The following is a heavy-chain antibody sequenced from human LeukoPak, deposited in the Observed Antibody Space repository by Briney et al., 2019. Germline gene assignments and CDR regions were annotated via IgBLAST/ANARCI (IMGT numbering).Heavy chain of an antibody. V-gene: IGHV4-39*01. J-gene: IGHJ4*02. CDR2: ISYSGNT. D-gene: IGHD2-15*01. CDR3: ARRLTTGYCSGGSCPYYFDH. CDR1: GGSICSISYY. Sequence: SETLSLTCTVSGGSICSISYYWGWIRHPPGKGLEWIGIISYSGNTYYNSSLKSRVTFSVDTSKNQFSLRLSSVTATDTAVYYCARRLTTGYCSGGSCPYYFDHWGQGTLVTVS.